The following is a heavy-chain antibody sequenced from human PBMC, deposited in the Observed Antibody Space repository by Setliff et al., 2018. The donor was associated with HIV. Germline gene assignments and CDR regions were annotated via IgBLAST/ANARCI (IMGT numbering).Heavy chain of an antibody. CDR1: GVSINRTDHY. CDR3: AREAEQDYDVVTETLVEGAYIQF. Sequence: LSLTCSVSGVSINRTDHYWGWIRQSPGKRLEWIGSVSQSGSTYYNPSLKSRVTISMDTSKKQFSLKLRSVTAADTAVYYCAREAEQDYDVVTETLVEGAYIQFWGQGSLVTVSS. J-gene: IGHJ1*01. V-gene: IGHV4-38-2*02. CDR2: VSQSGST. D-gene: IGHD3-9*01.